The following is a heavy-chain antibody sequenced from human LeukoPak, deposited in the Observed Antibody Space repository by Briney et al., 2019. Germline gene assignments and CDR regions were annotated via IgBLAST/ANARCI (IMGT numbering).Heavy chain of an antibody. V-gene: IGHV3-30*04. Sequence: GGSLRLSCAASGFTFSSHAMHGVRQAPGKGVEGVAVISYDGSNKYYADSVKGRFTISRDNSKNTLYLQMNSLRAEDTAVYYCAKDGPSSSWGKFDYWGQGTLVTVSS. CDR3: AKDGPSSSWGKFDY. D-gene: IGHD6-13*01. CDR2: ISYDGSNK. CDR1: GFTFSSHA. J-gene: IGHJ4*02.